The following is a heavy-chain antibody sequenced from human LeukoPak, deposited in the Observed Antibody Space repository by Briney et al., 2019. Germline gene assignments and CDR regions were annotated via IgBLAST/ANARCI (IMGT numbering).Heavy chain of an antibody. J-gene: IGHJ6*04. CDR2: INHSGST. D-gene: IGHD2-2*01. CDR1: GGGFSGYY. Sequence: SETLSLTCAVYGGGFSGYYWSWIRQPPGKGLEWIGEINHSGSTNYNPSLKSRVTISVDTSKNQFSLKLSSVTAADTAVYYCARVRRRVVNGPYGMEVWGKGTTVTVSS. V-gene: IGHV4-34*01. CDR3: ARVRRRVVNGPYGMEV.